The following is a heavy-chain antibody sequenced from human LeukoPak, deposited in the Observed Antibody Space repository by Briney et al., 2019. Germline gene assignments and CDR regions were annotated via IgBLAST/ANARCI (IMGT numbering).Heavy chain of an antibody. V-gene: IGHV3-66*01. J-gene: IGHJ4*02. Sequence: GGSLRLSCAASGFTVSNNYMTWVRQAPGMGLEWVSVIHSGGSTDYADSVKGRFTISRDNSKNTLYLQMNSLRAEDTAVYYCARGTTAMSPFDYWGQGTMVTVSS. D-gene: IGHD5-18*01. CDR2: IHSGGST. CDR1: GFTVSNNY. CDR3: ARGTTAMSPFDY.